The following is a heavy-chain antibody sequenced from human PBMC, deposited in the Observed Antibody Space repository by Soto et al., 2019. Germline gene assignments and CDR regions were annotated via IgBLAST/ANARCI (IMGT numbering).Heavy chain of an antibody. CDR2: ISSSSSYI. J-gene: IGHJ4*02. CDR3: ARGYTYYDILTGPSGFDY. Sequence: LRLSCAASGSTFSSYSMNWVRQAPGKGLEWVSSISSSSSYIYYADSVKGRFTISRDNAKNSLYLQMNSLRAEDTAVYYCARGYTYYDILTGPSGFDYWGQGTLVTVSS. V-gene: IGHV3-21*01. CDR1: GSTFSSYS. D-gene: IGHD3-9*01.